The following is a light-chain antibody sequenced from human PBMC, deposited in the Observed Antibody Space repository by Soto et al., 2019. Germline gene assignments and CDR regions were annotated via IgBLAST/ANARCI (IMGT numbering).Light chain of an antibody. CDR3: QQYKNWPRT. J-gene: IGKJ1*01. V-gene: IGKV3-15*01. CDR1: QSISRN. CDR2: DAS. Sequence: EIVMTQSPATLSVSPGEGATLSCRASQSISRNIAWYQQRLGQTPRLLIYDASTRSTGIPARFSGSGSGTEFTLTISSLQSEDFAIYYCQQYKNWPRTFGQGTKVDIK.